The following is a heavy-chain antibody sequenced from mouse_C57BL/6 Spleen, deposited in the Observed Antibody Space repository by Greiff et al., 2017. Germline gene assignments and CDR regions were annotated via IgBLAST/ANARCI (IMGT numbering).Heavy chain of an antibody. J-gene: IGHJ2*01. CDR3: ARVVDSSGYDFDY. D-gene: IGHD3-2*02. Sequence: VQLVESGAELVKPGASVKISCKASGYAFSSYWMNWVKQRPGKGLKWIGQIYPGDGDTNYNGKFKGKATLTADKSSSTAYMQLSSLTSEDSAVYFCARVVDSSGYDFDYWGQGTTLTVSS. CDR2: IYPGDGDT. CDR1: GYAFSSYW. V-gene: IGHV1-80*01.